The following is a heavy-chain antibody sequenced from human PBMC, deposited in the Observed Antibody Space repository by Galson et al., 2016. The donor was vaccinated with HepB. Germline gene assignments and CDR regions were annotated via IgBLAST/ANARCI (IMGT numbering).Heavy chain of an antibody. V-gene: IGHV3-23*01. Sequence: SLRLSCAASGFTFNSYAMTWVRQAPGKGLEWVSTISDTGGSTYYADSVKGRFTISRDNSRSTLYLHMTSLRAGDTAVYYCAKDAASYYYDSSAYYYDHWGQGTLVIVSS. D-gene: IGHD3-22*01. CDR3: AKDAASYYYDSSAYYYDH. J-gene: IGHJ4*02. CDR2: ISDTGGST. CDR1: GFTFNSYA.